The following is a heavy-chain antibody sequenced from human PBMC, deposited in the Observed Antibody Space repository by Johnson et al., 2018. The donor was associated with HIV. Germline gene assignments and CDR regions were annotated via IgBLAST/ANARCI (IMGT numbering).Heavy chain of an antibody. V-gene: IGHV3-30*18. CDR1: GFTFSSYD. J-gene: IGHJ3*02. Sequence: QVLLVESGGGVVQPGRSLRLSCAASGFTFSSYDMHWVRQAPGKGMDWVAFISYDGTDKYYADSVKGRFTISRDNSKNTLSLQMNSLRAEDTAVYYCAKSDCSGGSCYSVWRHAFDIWGQGTMVTVSS. D-gene: IGHD2-15*01. CDR3: AKSDCSGGSCYSVWRHAFDI. CDR2: ISYDGTDK.